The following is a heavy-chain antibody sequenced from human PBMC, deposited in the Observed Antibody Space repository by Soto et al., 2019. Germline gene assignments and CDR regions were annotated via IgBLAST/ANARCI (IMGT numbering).Heavy chain of an antibody. V-gene: IGHV1-3*01. D-gene: IGHD5-12*01. CDR3: AREVGGDIVAQYYFDY. CDR2: INAGNGNT. J-gene: IGHJ4*02. CDR1: GYTFTSYA. Sequence: VASVKVSCKASGYTFTSYAMHWVRQAPGQRLEWMGWINAGNGNTKYSQKFQGRVTITGDTSASTAYMELSSLRSEDTAVYYCAREVGGDIVAQYYFDYWGQGTLVTVSS.